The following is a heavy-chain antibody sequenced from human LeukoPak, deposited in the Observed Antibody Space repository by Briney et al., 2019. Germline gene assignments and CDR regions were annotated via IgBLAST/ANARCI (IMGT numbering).Heavy chain of an antibody. CDR2: ISYDGDNK. D-gene: IGHD6-13*01. CDR1: GFTFSSYA. J-gene: IGHJ6*03. CDR3: ARCAYSSSWFWLDYYYMDV. Sequence: PGGSLRLSCAASGFTFSSYAMYWVRQAPGKGLEWVALISYDGDNKNYADSVKGRFTISRDNSKNTLYLQMNSLRAEDTAVYYCARCAYSSSWFWLDYYYMDVWGKGTTVTISS. V-gene: IGHV3-30*04.